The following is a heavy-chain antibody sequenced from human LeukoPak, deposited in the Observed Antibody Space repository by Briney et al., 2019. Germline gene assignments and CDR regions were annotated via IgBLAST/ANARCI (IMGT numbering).Heavy chain of an antibody. D-gene: IGHD3-22*01. CDR2: IIPIFGTA. Sequence: GASVKVSCKASGGTFSSYAISWVRQAPGQGLEWMGGIIPIFGTANYAQKFQGRVTITADESTSTAYMELSSLRSEDTAVYYCARSSEGYYDSSGYSYFDYWGQGTLVTVSS. CDR3: ARSSEGYYDSSGYSYFDY. J-gene: IGHJ4*02. CDR1: GGTFSSYA. V-gene: IGHV1-69*13.